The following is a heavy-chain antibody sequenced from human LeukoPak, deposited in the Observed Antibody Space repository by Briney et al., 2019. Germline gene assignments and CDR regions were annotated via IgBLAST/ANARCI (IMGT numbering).Heavy chain of an antibody. CDR1: GFTFSSYG. Sequence: GRSLRLSCAVSGFTFSSYGMHWVRQAPGKGLEWVAVISYDGSSKDYVDSVKGRFTISRDNSKNTLYLQMNSLRVEDTAVYYCARDRTTVAYYFDYWGQGTLVTVSS. V-gene: IGHV3-30*03. D-gene: IGHD4-23*01. CDR2: ISYDGSSK. J-gene: IGHJ4*02. CDR3: ARDRTTVAYYFDY.